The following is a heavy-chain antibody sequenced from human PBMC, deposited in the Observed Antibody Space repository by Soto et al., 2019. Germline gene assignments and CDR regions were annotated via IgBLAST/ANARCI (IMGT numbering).Heavy chain of an antibody. J-gene: IGHJ4*02. Sequence: QLQLQESGPGLVKPSETLSLTCTVAGGSISSSSYYWGWIRQPPGKGLEWIGSIYYSGSTYYNPSLKSRVTISVDTSKNQFSLKLSSVTAADTAVYYCARPTAVAGTDWGQGTLVTVSS. V-gene: IGHV4-39*01. CDR2: IYYSGST. CDR1: GGSISSSSYY. CDR3: ARPTAVAGTD. D-gene: IGHD6-19*01.